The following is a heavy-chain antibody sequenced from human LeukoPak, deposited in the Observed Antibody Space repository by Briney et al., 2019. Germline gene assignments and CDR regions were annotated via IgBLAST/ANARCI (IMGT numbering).Heavy chain of an antibody. J-gene: IGHJ4*02. CDR1: GFTFSSYA. CDR3: ARGRSRISVVVITASSYFDY. V-gene: IGHV3-33*01. CDR2: IWYDGTNK. Sequence: GGSLRLSCAASGFTFSSYAMHWVRQAPGKGLEWVAIIWYDGTNKYYADSVKGRFTISRDNSKNTLSLQMDRLRAEDTAVYYCARGRSRISVVVITASSYFDYWGQGTLVTVSS. D-gene: IGHD3-22*01.